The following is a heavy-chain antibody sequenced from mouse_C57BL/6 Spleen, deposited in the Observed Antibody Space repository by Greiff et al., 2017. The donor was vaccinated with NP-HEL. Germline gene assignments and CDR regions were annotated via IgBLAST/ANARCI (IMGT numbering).Heavy chain of an antibody. CDR2: IDPSDSYT. V-gene: IGHV1-50*01. CDR1: GYTFTSYW. D-gene: IGHD1-1*01. J-gene: IGHJ2*01. Sequence: QVQLKESGAELVKPGASVKLSCKASGYTFTSYWMQWVKQRPGQGLEWIGEIDPSDSYTNYNQKFKGKATLTVDTSSSTAYMQLSSLTSEDSAVYYCARRPSSYGYWGQGTTLTVSS. CDR3: ARRPSSYGY.